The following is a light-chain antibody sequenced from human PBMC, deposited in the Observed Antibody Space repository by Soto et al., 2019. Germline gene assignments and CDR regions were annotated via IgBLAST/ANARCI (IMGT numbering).Light chain of an antibody. V-gene: IGKV3-20*01. CDR3: QQYGSSPPMYT. Sequence: EIVLTQSPGTLSLSPGERATLSCRASQSGSSSYLAWYQQKPGQAPRLLIYGASGRATGIPDRFSGSGSGTDFTLTISRLEPEDFAVYYCQQYGSSPPMYTFGQGTKLEIK. CDR1: QSGSSSY. J-gene: IGKJ2*01. CDR2: GAS.